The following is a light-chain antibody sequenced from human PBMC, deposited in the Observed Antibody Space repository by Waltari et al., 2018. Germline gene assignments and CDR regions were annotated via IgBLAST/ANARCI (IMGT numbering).Light chain of an antibody. Sequence: QSALTQPASVSGSPGQSITTPCTGSRSAVGSSTLFSWYLQHPGKAPKLNIYEVSKRPSGVSNRFSGSKSGNTASLTISGLQAEDEADYYCYSYAGGSVFGAGTKVTVL. CDR2: EVS. CDR1: RSAVGSSTL. V-gene: IGLV2-23*02. J-gene: IGLJ1*01. CDR3: YSYAGGSV.